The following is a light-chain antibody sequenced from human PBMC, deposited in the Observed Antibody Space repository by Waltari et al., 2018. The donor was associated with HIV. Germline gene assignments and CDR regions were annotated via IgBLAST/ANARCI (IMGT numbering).Light chain of an antibody. J-gene: IGKJ5*01. CDR1: QTIDTF. Sequence: DIQMTQSPSSLSASVGDRFTITCRASQTIDTFLEWYQQKPGKAPKLLISTASSLQSGVPSRFSGSGSGTDFTLTISSLQPEDFVTYYCQQSYTTATTFGQGTRLEIK. CDR2: TAS. CDR3: QQSYTTATT. V-gene: IGKV1-39*01.